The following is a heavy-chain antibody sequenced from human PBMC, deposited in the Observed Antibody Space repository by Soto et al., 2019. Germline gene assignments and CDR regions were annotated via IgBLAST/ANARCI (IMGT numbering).Heavy chain of an antibody. D-gene: IGHD6-6*01. Sequence: PGESLKISCKGSGYSFTSYWISWVRQMPGKGLEWMGRIDPSDSYTNYSPSFQGHVTISADKSISTAYLQWSSLKASDTAMYYCARLTIAAPTYYYYGMDVWGQGTTVTVS. V-gene: IGHV5-10-1*01. CDR3: ARLTIAAPTYYYYGMDV. J-gene: IGHJ6*02. CDR1: GYSFTSYW. CDR2: IDPSDSYT.